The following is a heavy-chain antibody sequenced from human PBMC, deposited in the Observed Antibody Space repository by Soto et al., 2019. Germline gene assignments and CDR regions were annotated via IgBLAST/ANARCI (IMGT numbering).Heavy chain of an antibody. D-gene: IGHD2-15*01. Sequence: DSVKVSFKACRYRLIRYTINLVRQAPGQRLEWIGWINPDNGNTKSSQKFQDRVIITRDTSASTAYMDLSSLRSEDTAVYYCARGIATGQLDPWGQGTMVTVSS. CDR3: ARGIATGQLDP. J-gene: IGHJ5*02. CDR2: INPDNGNT. V-gene: IGHV1-3*01. CDR1: RYRLIRYT.